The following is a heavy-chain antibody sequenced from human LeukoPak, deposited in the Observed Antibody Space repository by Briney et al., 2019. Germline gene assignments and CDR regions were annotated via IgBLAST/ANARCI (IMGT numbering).Heavy chain of an antibody. J-gene: IGHJ4*02. D-gene: IGHD1-1*01. CDR2: SHTSGST. CDR3: AGAQVELDY. CDR1: GGSISSGSYY. Sequence: PSETLSLTCTVSGGSISSGSYYWSWIRQPAGKGLEWIGRSHTSGSTNYNPSLKSRVTISVDTSKNQLSLKLSSVTAADTAVYYCAGAQVELDYWGQGTLVTVSS. V-gene: IGHV4-61*02.